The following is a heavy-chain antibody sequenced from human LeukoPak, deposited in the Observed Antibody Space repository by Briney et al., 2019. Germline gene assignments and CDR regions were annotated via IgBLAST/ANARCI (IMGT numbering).Heavy chain of an antibody. Sequence: TGGSLRLSCAASGSKFDDYSMHWVRQAPGKGLEWVSLINRDGGRTFYADSVKGRFTISRDNNKNSLYLQMNSLRTDDTALYYCAKEMLGTRWITYDSWGQGTLVTVSS. CDR2: INRDGGRT. CDR3: AKEMLGTRWITYDS. D-gene: IGHD5-12*01. V-gene: IGHV3-43*01. CDR1: GSKFDDYS. J-gene: IGHJ4*02.